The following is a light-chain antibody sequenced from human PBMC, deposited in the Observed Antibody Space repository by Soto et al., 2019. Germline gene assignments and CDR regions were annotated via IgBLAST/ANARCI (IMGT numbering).Light chain of an antibody. V-gene: IGKV3-20*01. CDR3: QQYGNSPGT. Sequence: EIVMTQSPATLSVSPGERATLSCRASQSVSGNLAWYQQKPGQAPRLLIYGASTRATGIPDRFSGSGSGTDFTLTVRRLEPEDFAVYYCQQYGNSPGTFGQGTKVEIK. CDR1: QSVSGN. CDR2: GAS. J-gene: IGKJ1*01.